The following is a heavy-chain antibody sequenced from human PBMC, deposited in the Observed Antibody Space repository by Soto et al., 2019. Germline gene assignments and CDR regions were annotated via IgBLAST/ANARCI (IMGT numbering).Heavy chain of an antibody. D-gene: IGHD3-16*01. V-gene: IGHV4-4*07. CDR2: VYRDGST. J-gene: IGHJ4*02. CDR1: GGSVRYYS. Sequence: SETLSLTCTISGGSVRYYSWGWSRQPAGKGLERIGRVYRDGSTKYNPSLQSRLTMPTDTARNQFSLKLTSVTAADAAIYYCAREGADGSPFWGQGTLVTVSS. CDR3: AREGADGSPF.